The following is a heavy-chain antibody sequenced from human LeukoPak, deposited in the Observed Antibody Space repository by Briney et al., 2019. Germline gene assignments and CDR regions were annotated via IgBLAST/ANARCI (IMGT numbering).Heavy chain of an antibody. D-gene: IGHD2-15*01. CDR3: ARSSSPRLHFDY. Sequence: SVKVSCKASGGTFSSYAISWVRQAPGQGFEWMGGIIPIFGTANYAQKFQGRVTITADESTSAAYMELSSLRSEDTAVYYCARSSSPRLHFDYWGQGTLVTVSS. CDR2: IIPIFGTA. CDR1: GGTFSSYA. J-gene: IGHJ4*02. V-gene: IGHV1-69*01.